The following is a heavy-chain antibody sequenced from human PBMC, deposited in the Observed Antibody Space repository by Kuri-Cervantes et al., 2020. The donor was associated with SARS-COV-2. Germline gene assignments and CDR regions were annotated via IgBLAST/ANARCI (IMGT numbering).Heavy chain of an antibody. CDR2: ISSSSSYI. V-gene: IGHV3-21*01. CDR1: GFTFSSYS. J-gene: IGHJ6*03. D-gene: IGHD3-10*01. CDR3: ASTQGVTLLDYYYYMDV. Sequence: GGSLRLSCAASGFTFSSYSMNWVRQAPGKGLEWVSSISSSSSYIYYADSVKGRFTISRDNAKNSLYLQMNSLRAEDTAVYYCASTQGVTLLDYYYYMDVWGKGTTVTVSS.